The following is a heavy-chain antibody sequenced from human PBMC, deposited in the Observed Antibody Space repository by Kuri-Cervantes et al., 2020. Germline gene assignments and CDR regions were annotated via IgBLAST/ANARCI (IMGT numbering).Heavy chain of an antibody. V-gene: IGHV1-2*02. CDR3: ARRRGGLPLDY. CDR1: GYTFAGYY. Sequence: ASVKVSCKASGYTFAGYYMHWVRQAPGQGLEWMGWINPNSGSTNYAQKFQGRVTMTRDTSISKAYMELSRLRSDDTAVYYCARRRGGLPLDYWGQGTLVTVSS. CDR2: INPNSGST. D-gene: IGHD1-26*01. J-gene: IGHJ4*02.